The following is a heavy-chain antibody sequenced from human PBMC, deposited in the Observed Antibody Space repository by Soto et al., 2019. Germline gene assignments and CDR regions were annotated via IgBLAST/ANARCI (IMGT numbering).Heavy chain of an antibody. J-gene: IGHJ4*02. V-gene: IGHV3-9*01. CDR3: AKDLYREYSSSFFDY. D-gene: IGHD6-13*01. Sequence: EVQPVESGGGLVQPGRSLRLSCAASGFTFDDYAMHWVRQAPGKGLEWVSGISWNSGSIGYADSVKGRFTISRDNAKNSLYLQMNSLRAEDTALYYCAKDLYREYSSSFFDYWGQGTLVTVSS. CDR1: GFTFDDYA. CDR2: ISWNSGSI.